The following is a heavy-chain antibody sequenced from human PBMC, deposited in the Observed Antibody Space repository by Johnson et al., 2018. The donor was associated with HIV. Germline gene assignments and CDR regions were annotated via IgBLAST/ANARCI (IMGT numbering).Heavy chain of an antibody. CDR1: GFTVSSNY. V-gene: IGHV3-66*02. CDR3: AAYYDFWSGSYTSGFDI. D-gene: IGHD3-3*01. Sequence: VQLVESGGGLVQPGGSLRLSCAASGFTVSSNYMSWVRQAPGKGLEWVSAISGSGGSTYYADSVKGRFPISRDNSKNTLYLQMNSLRAADTAVYYCAAYYDFWSGSYTSGFDIWGQGTMVTVSS. J-gene: IGHJ3*02. CDR2: SGSGGST.